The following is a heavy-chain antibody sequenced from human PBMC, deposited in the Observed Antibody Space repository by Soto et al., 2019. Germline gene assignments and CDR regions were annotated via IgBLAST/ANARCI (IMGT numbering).Heavy chain of an antibody. CDR2: IIPILGIA. CDR3: ARDRGDGGEND. J-gene: IGHJ4*02. V-gene: IGHV1-69*08. Sequence: QVQLVQSGAEVKKPGSSVKVSCKASGGTFSSYTISWVRQAPGQGLEWMGRIIPILGIANYAQKFQGRVTIPADKSTSTAYMELSSLRSEATAVYYCARDRGDGGENDWGQGTLVTVSS. CDR1: GGTFSSYT. D-gene: IGHD2-21*02.